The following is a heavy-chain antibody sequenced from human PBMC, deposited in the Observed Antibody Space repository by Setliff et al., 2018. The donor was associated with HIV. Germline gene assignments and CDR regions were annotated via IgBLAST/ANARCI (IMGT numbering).Heavy chain of an antibody. J-gene: IGHJ4*02. CDR2: ISYTGST. D-gene: IGHD6-6*01. CDR3: ARGVLY. CDR1: GASITSGTYY. Sequence: PSETLSLTCTVSGASITSGTYYWSWIRQRPGEGLEWIGYISYTGSTYYNPSLKSRITISVDTSNNQFSLRLSSMTAADTAVYYCARGVLYWGQGTLVTVSS. V-gene: IGHV4-31*03.